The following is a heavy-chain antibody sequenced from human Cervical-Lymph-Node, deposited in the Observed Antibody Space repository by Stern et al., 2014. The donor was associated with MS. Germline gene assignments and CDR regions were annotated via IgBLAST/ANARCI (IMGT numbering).Heavy chain of an antibody. V-gene: IGHV1-18*01. CDR3: ARGGAGGWYFDL. CDR1: AYIFNSSG. Sequence: QVQLVQSGAEVKKPGASVKVSCTTSAYIFNSSGISWVRQAPGPGLEWMGWITTYNGYTNSAQNLQGRVTMTIDTATTTAYMELRSLRSDDTAVYYCARGGAGGWYFDLWGRGTLVTVSS. D-gene: IGHD3-16*01. CDR2: ITTYNGYT. J-gene: IGHJ2*01.